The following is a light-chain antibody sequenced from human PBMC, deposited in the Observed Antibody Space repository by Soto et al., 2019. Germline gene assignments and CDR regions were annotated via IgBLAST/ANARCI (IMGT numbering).Light chain of an antibody. Sequence: DFQMTQSPSSLSASVGDRLTITCRASQGISNYVAWYQQKPGKVPNLLIYAASTLQSGVPSRFSGSGSWTDFTLTIRSLQPEDFVTYSCLKYNSAPWTFGQGTKVEIK. CDR2: AAS. CDR3: LKYNSAPWT. CDR1: QGISNY. V-gene: IGKV1-27*01. J-gene: IGKJ1*01.